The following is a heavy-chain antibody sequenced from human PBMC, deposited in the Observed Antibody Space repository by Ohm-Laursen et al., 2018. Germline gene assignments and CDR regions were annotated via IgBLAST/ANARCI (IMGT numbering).Heavy chain of an antibody. Sequence: ATQTLTLTFTFSGFSLSTSGMRVSWIRQPPGKALEWLARIDWDDDKFYSTSLKTRLTISKDTSINQVVLTMTDMDPVDTATYYCARIRYGSNWILDYWGQGTLVTVSS. CDR1: GFSLSTSGMR. V-gene: IGHV2-70*04. CDR3: ARIRYGSNWILDY. D-gene: IGHD1-20*01. J-gene: IGHJ4*02. CDR2: IDWDDDK.